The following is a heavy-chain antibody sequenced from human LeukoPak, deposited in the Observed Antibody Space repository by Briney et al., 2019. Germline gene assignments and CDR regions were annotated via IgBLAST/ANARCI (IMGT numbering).Heavy chain of an antibody. V-gene: IGHV1-18*01. CDR2: ISAYNGNT. CDR1: GYTFTSYA. J-gene: IGHJ5*02. D-gene: IGHD6-13*01. CDR3: ARARRIAAAVILGPFDP. Sequence: GASVKVSCKASGYTFTSYAMHWVRQAPGQRLEWMGWISAYNGNTNYAQKLQGRVTMTTDTSTSTAYMELRSLRSDDTAVYYCARARRIAAAVILGPFDPWGQGTLVTVSS.